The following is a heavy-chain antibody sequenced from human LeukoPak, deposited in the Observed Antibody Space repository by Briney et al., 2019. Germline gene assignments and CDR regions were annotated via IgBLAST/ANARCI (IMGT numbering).Heavy chain of an antibody. Sequence: SVKVSCKASGGTFSSYAISWVRQAPGQGLEWMGGIIPIFGTANYAQKFQGRVTITADESTSTAYMELSSLRSEDTAVYYCARAHLGIAARPGAFDIWGQGTMVTVSS. D-gene: IGHD6-6*01. V-gene: IGHV1-69*13. CDR3: ARAHLGIAARPGAFDI. CDR2: IIPIFGTA. J-gene: IGHJ3*02. CDR1: GGTFSSYA.